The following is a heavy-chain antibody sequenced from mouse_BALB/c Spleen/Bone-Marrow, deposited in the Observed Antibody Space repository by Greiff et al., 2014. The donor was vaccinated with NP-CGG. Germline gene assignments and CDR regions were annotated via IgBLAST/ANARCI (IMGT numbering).Heavy chain of an antibody. J-gene: IGHJ2*01. D-gene: IGHD1-1*01. V-gene: IGHV1S56*01. CDR1: NYTFTTYY. CDR3: ARSRYGSYYGY. CDR2: IYPGNVNT. Sequence: VKLQESGPELVKPGASVSISCKASNYTFTTYYIYWVKQRPGQGLEWIGWIYPGNVNTKYNEKFKAKATLTADKSSSTAYMQLSSLTSEDSAVYFCARSRYGSYYGYWGQGTPLTVSS.